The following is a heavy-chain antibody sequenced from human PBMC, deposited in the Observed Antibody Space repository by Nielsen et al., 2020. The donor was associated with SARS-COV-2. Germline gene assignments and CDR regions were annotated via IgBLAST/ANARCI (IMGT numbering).Heavy chain of an antibody. V-gene: IGHV3-30*18. Sequence: GESLKISCAASGFTFSTYGMHWVRQAPGKGLEWVAAISYDGSNKYYVDSVKGRFTISRDNSKNTLYLQMSSLREEDTAVYYCAKDWTAIVVVPSGGVDYWGQVTLVTVSS. CDR1: GFTFSTYG. D-gene: IGHD2-15*01. J-gene: IGHJ4*02. CDR3: AKDWTAIVVVPSGGVDY. CDR2: ISYDGSNK.